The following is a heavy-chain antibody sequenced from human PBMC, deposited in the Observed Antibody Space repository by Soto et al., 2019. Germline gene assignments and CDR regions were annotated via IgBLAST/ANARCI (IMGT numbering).Heavy chain of an antibody. V-gene: IGHV5-51*01. CDR1: GCSFTSYW. D-gene: IGHD4-4*01. CDR2: IYPGDSDT. Sequence: PGESLKISCKGSGCSFTSYWIGWVRQMPGKGLEWMGIIYPGDSDTRYSPSFQGQVTISADKSISTAYLQWSSLKASDTAMYYCARSPTVPDYYYYMDVWGKGTTVTVSS. J-gene: IGHJ6*03. CDR3: ARSPTVPDYYYYMDV.